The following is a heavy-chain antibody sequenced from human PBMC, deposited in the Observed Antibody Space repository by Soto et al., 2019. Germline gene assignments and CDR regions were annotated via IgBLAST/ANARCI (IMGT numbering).Heavy chain of an antibody. CDR3: ARRSLVGATPGYFDY. CDR2: IIPIFGTA. J-gene: IGHJ4*02. Sequence: VKVSCKASGGTFSSYAISWVRQAPGQGLEWMGGIIPIFGTANYAQKFQGRVTITADESTSTAYMELSSLRSEDTAVYYCARRSLVGATPGYFDYWGQGTLVTVSS. CDR1: GGTFSSYA. V-gene: IGHV1-69*13. D-gene: IGHD1-26*01.